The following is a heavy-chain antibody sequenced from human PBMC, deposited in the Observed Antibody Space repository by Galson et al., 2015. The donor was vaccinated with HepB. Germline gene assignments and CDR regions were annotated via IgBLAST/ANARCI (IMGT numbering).Heavy chain of an antibody. CDR1: GFTFSSCW. V-gene: IGHV3-7*01. J-gene: IGHJ3*02. CDR2: IKQDGSGK. CDR3: AREPNCYDSSGYYDDAIDI. D-gene: IGHD3-22*01. Sequence: SLRLSCAASGFTFSSCWMSWVRQAPGKGLEWVANIKQDGSGKYYLDSVKGRFTISRDNAKNSLYLQMNSLRAEDTAVYYCAREPNCYDSSGYYDDAIDIWGQGTMVTVSS.